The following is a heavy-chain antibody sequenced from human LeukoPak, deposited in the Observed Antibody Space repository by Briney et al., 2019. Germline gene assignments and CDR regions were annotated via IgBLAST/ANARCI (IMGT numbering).Heavy chain of an antibody. CDR3: AREIGSGYSGHGPDYGDAH. CDR1: GGSLSSSSYY. J-gene: IGHJ4*02. Sequence: LSLTCTVSGGSLSSSSYYWGWIRQAPGKGLEWVSYISSSGSTIYYADSVKGRFTISRDNAKNSLYLQMNSLRAEDTAVYYCAREIGSGYSGHGPDYGDAHWGQGTLVTVSS. CDR2: ISSSGSTI. D-gene: IGHD4-17*01. V-gene: IGHV3-11*01.